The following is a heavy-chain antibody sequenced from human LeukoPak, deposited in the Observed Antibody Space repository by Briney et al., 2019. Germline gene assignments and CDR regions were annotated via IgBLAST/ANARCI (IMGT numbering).Heavy chain of an antibody. CDR3: ARHPSPWAAAES. V-gene: IGHV5-51*01. CDR1: GYSFTSCW. CDR2: IYPGDSDT. J-gene: IGHJ4*02. Sequence: GESLKISCKGSGYSFTSCWIGWVRQMPGKGLEWMGIIYPGDSDTRYSPSFQGQVTISADRSISTAYLQWSNLKASGTAMYYCARHPSPWAAAESWGQGTLVTVSS. D-gene: IGHD6-13*01.